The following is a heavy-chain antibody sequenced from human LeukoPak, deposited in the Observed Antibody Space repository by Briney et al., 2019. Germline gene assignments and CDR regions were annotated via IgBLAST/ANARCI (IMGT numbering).Heavy chain of an antibody. J-gene: IGHJ4*02. CDR1: GFTFDDYG. CDR2: INWSGGRT. CDR3: ARDLTTSDN. D-gene: IGHD1/OR15-1a*01. V-gene: IGHV3-20*04. Sequence: GGSLRLSCAASGFTFDDYGMSWVRQAPRKGLEWVSGINWSGGRTGYADSLKGRFTISRDNAKNTLYLQMNSLRDEDTALYYCARDLTTSDNWGQGTLVTVSS.